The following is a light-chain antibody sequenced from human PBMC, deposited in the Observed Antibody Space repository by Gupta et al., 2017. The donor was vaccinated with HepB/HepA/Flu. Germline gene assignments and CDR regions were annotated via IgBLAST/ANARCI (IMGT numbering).Light chain of an antibody. CDR2: GVS. Sequence: QSALPHPASVSGSLGQSLTISCTGTNSDVGRYTYVAWHQQHPGKAPKLLIDGVSARPSGVSYRCSGSKSGNTASLTISGLQAEDEADYYCSSYTTKSTWVFGGGTKLTLL. CDR1: NSDVGRYTY. J-gene: IGLJ3*02. V-gene: IGLV2-14*03. CDR3: SSYTTKSTWV.